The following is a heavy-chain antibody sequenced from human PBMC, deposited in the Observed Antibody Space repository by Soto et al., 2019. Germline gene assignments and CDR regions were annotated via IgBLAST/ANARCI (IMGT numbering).Heavy chain of an antibody. CDR1: GGSISSYY. V-gene: IGHV4-59*01. Sequence: SETLSLTCTVSGGSISSYYWSWIRQPPGKGLEWIGYIYYGGSTNYNPSLKSRVTISVDTSKNQFSLKLSSVTAADTAVYYCARVTTIFGVVIIRPEGWFDPWGQGTLVTVSS. D-gene: IGHD3-3*01. J-gene: IGHJ5*02. CDR3: ARVTTIFGVVIIRPEGWFDP. CDR2: IYYGGST.